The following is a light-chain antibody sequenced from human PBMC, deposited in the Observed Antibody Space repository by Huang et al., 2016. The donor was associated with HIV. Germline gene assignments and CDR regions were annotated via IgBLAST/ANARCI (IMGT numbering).Light chain of an antibody. Sequence: DIVLTQSPHSLAVSLGERATMNCKSSQSLLYRSNNKNHLVWYQQKPGQPPKLLMYWASTRESGVPDRFSASGCGTDFTLTISSLQAEDVAVYYCQQYYTVPWTFGQGTKVEI. CDR2: WAS. V-gene: IGKV4-1*01. CDR3: QQYYTVPWT. J-gene: IGKJ1*01. CDR1: QSLLYRSNNKNH.